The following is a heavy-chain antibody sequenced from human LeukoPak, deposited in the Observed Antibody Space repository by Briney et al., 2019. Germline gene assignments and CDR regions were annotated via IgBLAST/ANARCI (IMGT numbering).Heavy chain of an antibody. CDR2: IGGDGRGT. Sequence: PGGSLRLPCAASGFTFSNHAMTWVRQAPGKGLEWVSAIGGDGRGTDYADSAKGRFTISRDNSKNTLYLEMNSLRAEDTARYYCARRVGGTPDYWGPGTLVTVSS. CDR3: ARRVGGTPDY. V-gene: IGHV3-23*01. J-gene: IGHJ4*02. D-gene: IGHD1-26*01. CDR1: GFTFSNHA.